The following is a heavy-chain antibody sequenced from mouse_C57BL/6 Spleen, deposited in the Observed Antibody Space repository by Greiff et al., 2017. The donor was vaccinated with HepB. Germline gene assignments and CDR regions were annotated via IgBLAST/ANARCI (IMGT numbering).Heavy chain of an antibody. CDR2: IYPRDGST. CDR3: AREPYDYDGAWFAY. Sequence: VKLLESDAELVKPGASVKISCKVSGYTFTDHTIHWMKQRPEQGLEWIGYIYPRDGSTKYNEKFKGKATLTADKSSSTAYMQLNSLTSEDSAVYFCAREPYDYDGAWFAYWGQGTLVTVSA. J-gene: IGHJ3*01. D-gene: IGHD2-4*01. V-gene: IGHV1-78*01. CDR1: GYTFTDHT.